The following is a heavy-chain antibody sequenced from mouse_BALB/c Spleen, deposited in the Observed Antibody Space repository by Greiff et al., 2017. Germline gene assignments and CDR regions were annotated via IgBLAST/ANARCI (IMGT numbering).Heavy chain of an antibody. D-gene: IGHD1-1*01. CDR1: GFNIKDTY. CDR3: ARGDYGSSGYFDY. J-gene: IGHJ2*01. Sequence: EVQLVESGAELVKPGASVKLSCTASGFNIKDTYMHWVKQRPEQGLEWIGRIDPANGNTKYDPKFQGKATITADTSSNTAYLQLSSLTSEDTAVYYYARGDYGSSGYFDYWGQGTTLTVSS. V-gene: IGHV14-3*02. CDR2: IDPANGNT.